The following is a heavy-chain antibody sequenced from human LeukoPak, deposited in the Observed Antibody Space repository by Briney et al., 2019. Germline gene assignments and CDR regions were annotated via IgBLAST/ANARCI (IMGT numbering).Heavy chain of an antibody. D-gene: IGHD3-10*01. J-gene: IGHJ6*03. CDR3: ATRSHGFSPYYYYMDV. CDR1: GYTLTELS. CDR2: FDPEDGET. V-gene: IGHV1-24*01. Sequence: PGASVKVSCKVSGYTLTELSMHWVRQAPGKGLEWMGGFDPEDGETIYAQKFQGRVTMTEDTSTDTAYMELSSLRSEDTAVYYCATRSHGFSPYYYYMDVWGKGTTVTISS.